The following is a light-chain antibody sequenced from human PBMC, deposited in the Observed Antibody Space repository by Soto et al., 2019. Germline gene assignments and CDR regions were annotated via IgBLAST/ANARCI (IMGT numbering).Light chain of an antibody. CDR2: DAS. J-gene: IGKJ1*01. V-gene: IGKV3-11*01. CDR3: QQRSHWPT. Sequence: EIVMTQSPATLSVSPGARAPLSCRASQSVSYYLAWYQQKPGQAPRLLIYDASNRATGIPARFSGSGSGTDFTLTITSLGPEDFAVYFCQQRSHWPTFGQGTKVDIK. CDR1: QSVSYY.